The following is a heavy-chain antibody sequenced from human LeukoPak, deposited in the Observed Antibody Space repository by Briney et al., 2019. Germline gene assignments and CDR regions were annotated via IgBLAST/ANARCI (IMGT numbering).Heavy chain of an antibody. J-gene: IGHJ4*02. V-gene: IGHV3-23*01. CDR1: GFTFSNYV. CDR2: ISGSGDYT. Sequence: PGGSLRLSCPASGFTFSNYVMSWVRQAPGKGLEWISGISGSGDYTYQPDSVKGRFTISRENSKNTLYLQMNSLRAEDTAVYYCAKGGSGYYVFDYWGQGTLVTVSS. CDR3: AKGGSGYYVFDY. D-gene: IGHD3-22*01.